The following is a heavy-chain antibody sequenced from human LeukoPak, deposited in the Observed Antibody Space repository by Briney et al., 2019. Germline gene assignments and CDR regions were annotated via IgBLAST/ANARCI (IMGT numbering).Heavy chain of an antibody. CDR2: ISAYNGNT. V-gene: IGHV1-18*01. J-gene: IGHJ6*03. Sequence: ASVKVSCKASGYTFTSYGISWVRQAPGQGLEWMGWISAYNGNTNYAQKLQGRVTMTTDTSTSTAYMELRSLRSDDTAVYYCARGAVFDDSGYAKTYYYYYYYMDVWGKGTTVTVSS. D-gene: IGHD5-12*01. CDR1: GYTFTSYG. CDR3: ARGAVFDDSGYAKTYYYYYYYMDV.